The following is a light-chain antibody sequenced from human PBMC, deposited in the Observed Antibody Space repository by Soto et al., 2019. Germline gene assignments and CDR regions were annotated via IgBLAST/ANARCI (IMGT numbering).Light chain of an antibody. Sequence: EIVLTQSPGTRCLCPRETSTLSCGTSKRVTNNYLDWFQQKRGQAPRLLIHGASTRATGIPARFSGSGSGTDFTLTITSLEPEDFAIYYCQQYGGYPRTFGQGTKVDIK. CDR1: KRVTNNY. J-gene: IGKJ1*01. CDR3: QQYGGYPRT. V-gene: IGKV3-20*01. CDR2: GAS.